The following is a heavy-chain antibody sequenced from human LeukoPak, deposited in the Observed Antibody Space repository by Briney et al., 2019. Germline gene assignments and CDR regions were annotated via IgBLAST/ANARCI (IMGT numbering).Heavy chain of an antibody. Sequence: GGSLGLSCAASGFTFDDYAMHWVRQAPGKGLEWVSGISWNSGSIGYADSVKGRFTISRDNAKNSLYLQMNSLRAEDMALYYCAKVAARGPGLGSYFDYWGQGTLVTVSS. CDR3: AKVAARGPGLGSYFDY. D-gene: IGHD6-6*01. CDR1: GFTFDDYA. V-gene: IGHV3-9*03. J-gene: IGHJ4*02. CDR2: ISWNSGSI.